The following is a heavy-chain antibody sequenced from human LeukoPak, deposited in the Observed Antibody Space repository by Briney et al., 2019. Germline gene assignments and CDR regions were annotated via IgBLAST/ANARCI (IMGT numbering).Heavy chain of an antibody. CDR1: GGSISSGGYY. Sequence: SQTLSLTCTVSGGSISSGGYYWSWIRQHPGKGLEWIGYIYYSGSTSYNPSLKSRITISVDTSKNQFSLKLSSVTAADTAVYYCAREIRTSHSYFDYWGQGTLVTVSS. V-gene: IGHV4-31*03. CDR3: AREIRTSHSYFDY. CDR2: IYYSGST. J-gene: IGHJ4*02. D-gene: IGHD2-2*01.